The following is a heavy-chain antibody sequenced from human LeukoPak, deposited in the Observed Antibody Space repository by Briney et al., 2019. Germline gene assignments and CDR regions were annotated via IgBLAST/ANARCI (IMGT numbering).Heavy chain of an antibody. Sequence: GGSLRLSCAASGFTFSSYAMSWVRQAPGKGLEWVANIKQDGSEKYYVDSVKGRFTISRDNAKNSLYLQMNSLRAEDTGVYYCVRAPATNEWRCMDYWGQGTLVTVTS. D-gene: IGHD2-8*02. CDR3: VRAPATNEWRCMDY. J-gene: IGHJ4*02. V-gene: IGHV3-7*01. CDR2: IKQDGSEK. CDR1: GFTFSSYA.